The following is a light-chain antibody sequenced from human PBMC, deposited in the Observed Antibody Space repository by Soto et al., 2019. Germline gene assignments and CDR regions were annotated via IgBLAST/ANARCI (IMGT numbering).Light chain of an antibody. J-gene: IGKJ1*01. CDR1: QTIGQK. V-gene: IGKV3-15*01. CDR3: QQYNGWPWT. CDR2: GAS. Sequence: VLSLPAAALFVQQGERITLSCRATQTIGQKLAWYLQRPGQAPSLLMYGASTRATDIPARFSGSGSGTEFTLTITGLQSEDFAVYYCQQYNGWPWTFGQGAKVDVK.